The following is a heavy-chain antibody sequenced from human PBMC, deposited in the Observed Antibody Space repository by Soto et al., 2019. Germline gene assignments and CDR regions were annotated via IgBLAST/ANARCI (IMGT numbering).Heavy chain of an antibody. J-gene: IGHJ6*02. CDR3: SRDTQYMVRGVRGLTSGYGMDV. D-gene: IGHD3-10*01. V-gene: IGHV1-18*01. CDR1: GYTFTSYG. CDR2: ISAYNGNT. Sequence: ASVKVSCKASGYTFTSYGISWVRQAPGQGLEWMGWISAYNGNTNYAQKLQGRVTMTTDTSTSTAYMELRSLRSDDTAVYYCSRDTQYMVRGVRGLTSGYGMDVWGQGTTVTVSS.